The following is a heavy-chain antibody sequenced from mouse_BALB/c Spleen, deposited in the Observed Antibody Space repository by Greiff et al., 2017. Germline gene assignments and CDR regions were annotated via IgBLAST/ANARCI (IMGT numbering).Heavy chain of an antibody. Sequence: QVQLKESGAELVRPGSSVKISCKASGYAFSSYWMNWVKQRPGQGLEWIGQIYPGDGDTNYNGKFKGKATLTADKSSSTAYMQLSSLTSEDSAVYFCARCGNYLYYFDYWGQGTTLTVSS. CDR1: GYAFSSYW. CDR3: ARCGNYLYYFDY. CDR2: IYPGDGDT. D-gene: IGHD2-1*01. J-gene: IGHJ2*01. V-gene: IGHV1-80*01.